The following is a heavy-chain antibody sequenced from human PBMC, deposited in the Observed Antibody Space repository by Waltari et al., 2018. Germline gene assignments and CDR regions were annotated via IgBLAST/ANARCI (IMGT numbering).Heavy chain of an antibody. CDR1: GGTFSSYT. J-gene: IGHJ4*02. CDR3: ARVPSRKGPGSH. Sequence: QVQLVQSGAEVKKPGSSVKVSCKASGGTFSSYTISWVRQAPGQGLEWMGWISADNGNTNYAQKLQGRVTMTTDTSTSTAYMELRSLRSDDTAVYYCARVPSRKGPGSHWGQGTLVTVSS. D-gene: IGHD1-26*01. V-gene: IGHV1-18*01. CDR2: ISADNGNT.